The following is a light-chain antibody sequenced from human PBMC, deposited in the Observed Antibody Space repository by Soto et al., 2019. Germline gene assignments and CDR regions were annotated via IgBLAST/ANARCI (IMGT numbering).Light chain of an antibody. V-gene: IGLV2-23*01. Sequence: QSALTQPASVSGSPGQSITISCTGTSSDVGSYNLVSWYQQHPGKAPKLMIYEGNERPSGVSNRFSGSKSGNTASLTISGLQAEAEADYYCCSYAGSSTWVFGGGTTLTVL. CDR1: SSDVGSYNL. J-gene: IGLJ3*02. CDR3: CSYAGSSTWV. CDR2: EGN.